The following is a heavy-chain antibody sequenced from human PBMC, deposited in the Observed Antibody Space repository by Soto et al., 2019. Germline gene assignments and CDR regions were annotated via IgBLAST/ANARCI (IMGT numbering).Heavy chain of an antibody. V-gene: IGHV2-70*01. CDR1: GFSLSTSGMC. Sequence: ASGPTLANPTETLTLSCAFSGFSLSTSGMCVSWSRQPPGKALEWLALIDWDDDKYYSTSLKTRLTISKDTSKNQVVLTMTNMDPVDTATYYCARTIAAAGQLVYYYGMDVWGQGTTVTVYS. CDR2: IDWDDDK. CDR3: ARTIAAAGQLVYYYGMDV. D-gene: IGHD6-13*01. J-gene: IGHJ6*02.